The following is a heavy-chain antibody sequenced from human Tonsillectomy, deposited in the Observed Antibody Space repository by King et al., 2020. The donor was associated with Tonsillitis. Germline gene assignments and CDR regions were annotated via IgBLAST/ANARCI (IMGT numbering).Heavy chain of an antibody. CDR3: ARQYYDDSSGYYVDWFDP. J-gene: IGHJ5*02. V-gene: IGHV4-39*01. CDR2: IYYSGST. Sequence: LQLQESGPGLVKPSETLSLTCTVSGGSISSSTYYWGWIRQPPGKGLEWIGSIYYSGSTYYNPSLKSRGTISVDTSKNQFSLKLSSVTAADTAVYYCARQYYDDSSGYYVDWFDPWGQGTLVTVSS. CDR1: GGSISSSTYY. D-gene: IGHD3-22*01.